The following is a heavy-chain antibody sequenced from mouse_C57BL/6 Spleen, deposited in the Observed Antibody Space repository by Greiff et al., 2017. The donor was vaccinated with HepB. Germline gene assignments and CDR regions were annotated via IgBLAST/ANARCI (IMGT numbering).Heavy chain of an antibody. J-gene: IGHJ1*03. V-gene: IGHV3-6*01. CDR1: GYSITSGYY. CDR3: ARDRAEILRDWYFDV. Sequence: EVKLVESGPGLVKPSQSLSLTCSVTGYSITSGYYWNWIRQFPGTTLEWMGYISYDGSNNSNPSLKNRIAITRDTSKNQFFLKLNSVTTEDTATYYCARDRAEILRDWYFDVWGTGTTVTVSS. D-gene: IGHD1-1*01. CDR2: ISYDGSN.